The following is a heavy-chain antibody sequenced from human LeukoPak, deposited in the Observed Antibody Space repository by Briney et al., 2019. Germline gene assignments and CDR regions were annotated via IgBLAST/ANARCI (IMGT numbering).Heavy chain of an antibody. CDR2: IYYSGST. CDR3: ARERRDGYDY. Sequence: SETLSLTCTVSGGSISSYYWSWIRQPPGKGLEWIGYIYYSGSTNYNPSLKSRVTISVDTSKNQFSLKLSSVTAADTAVYYCARERRDGYDYWGQGTLVTVSS. CDR1: GGSISSYY. V-gene: IGHV4-59*01. D-gene: IGHD5-24*01. J-gene: IGHJ4*02.